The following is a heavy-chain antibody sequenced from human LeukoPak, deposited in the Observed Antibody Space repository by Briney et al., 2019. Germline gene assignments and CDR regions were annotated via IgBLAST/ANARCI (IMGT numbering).Heavy chain of an antibody. Sequence: SETLSLTCTVSGGSISSGDYYWSWIRQPPGKGLEWIGYIYYSGSTYYNPSLKSRVTISVDTSKNQFSLKLSSVTAADTAVYYCVGSITIFGVVTVGAFDIWGQGTMVTVSS. D-gene: IGHD3-3*01. CDR2: IYYSGST. CDR1: GGSISSGDYY. CDR3: VGSITIFGVVTVGAFDI. V-gene: IGHV4-30-4*08. J-gene: IGHJ3*02.